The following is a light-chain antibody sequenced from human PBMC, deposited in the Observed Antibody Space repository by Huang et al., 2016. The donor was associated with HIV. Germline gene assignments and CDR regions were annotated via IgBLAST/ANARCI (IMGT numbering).Light chain of an antibody. CDR1: QNVTNDY. CDR2: GSS. Sequence: EIVLTQSPDTLSLSPGVRGAISCRASQNVTNDYLSWYQQKSGQAPSLLIYGSSRRAAGVPHRVGGRGSGAEFILTIDRLEPGDFASYYCRQYRTSPWTFGPGTKLEVK. CDR3: RQYRTSPWT. J-gene: IGKJ1*01. V-gene: IGKV3-20*01.